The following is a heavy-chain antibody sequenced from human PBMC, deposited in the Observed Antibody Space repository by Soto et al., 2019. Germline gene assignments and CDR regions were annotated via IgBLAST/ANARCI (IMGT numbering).Heavy chain of an antibody. J-gene: IGHJ4*02. CDR1: GFTFSSYA. Sequence: EVQLLESGGGLVQPGGSLRLSCAASGFTFSSYAMSWVRQAPGKGLEWVSPISGSGGSTYYADSVKGRFTISRDNSKNTLDLQMNSLRAEDTAVCYGEKLVYCGGDCFKIYCDYWGQGTLVTVSS. V-gene: IGHV3-23*01. CDR3: EKLVYCGGDCFKIYCDY. CDR2: ISGSGGST. D-gene: IGHD2-21*02.